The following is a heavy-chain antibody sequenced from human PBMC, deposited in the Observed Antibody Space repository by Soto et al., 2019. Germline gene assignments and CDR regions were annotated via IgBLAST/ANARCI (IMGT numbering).Heavy chain of an antibody. CDR2: IYYSGST. CDR1: GGSISSGGYY. D-gene: IGHD6-19*01. V-gene: IGHV4-31*03. CDR3: ARKCGKEAGFAYFDY. J-gene: IGHJ4*02. Sequence: QVQLQESGPGLVKPSQTLSLTCTVSGGSISSGGYYWSWIRQHPGKGLEWIGYIYYSGSTYYNPYLKSRVTIAVDTSKNQFSLKLSSVTAADTAVYYCARKCGKEAGFAYFDYWGQGTLVTVSS.